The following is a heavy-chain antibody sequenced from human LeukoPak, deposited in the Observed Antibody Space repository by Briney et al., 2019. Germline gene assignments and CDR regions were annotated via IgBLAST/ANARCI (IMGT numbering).Heavy chain of an antibody. CDR3: ARRVRGVISIDY. Sequence: SQTLSLTCSVSGGSISSSSYYWGWIRQPPGKGLEWIGSIYYSGSTYYNPSLKSRVTISVDTSKNQFSLKLSSVTAADTAVYYCARRVRGVISIDYWGQGTLVTVSS. D-gene: IGHD3-10*01. CDR2: IYYSGST. CDR1: GGSISSSSYY. V-gene: IGHV4-39*01. J-gene: IGHJ4*02.